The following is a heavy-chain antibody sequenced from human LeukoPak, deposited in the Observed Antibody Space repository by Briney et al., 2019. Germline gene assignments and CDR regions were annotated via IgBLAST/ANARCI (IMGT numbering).Heavy chain of an antibody. CDR2: INPNSGET. V-gene: IGHV1-2*02. CDR1: GYTFSDYY. Sequence: ASVKVPCKTSGYTFSDYYIHWVRQVPGQGLEWMGWINPNSGETKSAQKFQGRVTMTGDTSISTAYMELRRVTSDDTAVYYCARDRDYSNTERGFDYWGQGTLVTVSS. D-gene: IGHD4-11*01. J-gene: IGHJ4*02. CDR3: ARDRDYSNTERGFDY.